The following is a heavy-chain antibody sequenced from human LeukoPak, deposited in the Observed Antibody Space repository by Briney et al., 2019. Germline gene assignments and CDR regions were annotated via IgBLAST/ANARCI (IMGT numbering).Heavy chain of an antibody. V-gene: IGHV1-46*01. CDR1: GYTFTSYY. CDR2: INPSGGST. Sequence: GAPVKVSCKASGYTFTSYYMHWVRQALGQGLEWMGIINPSGGSTSYAQKFQGRVTMTRDMSTSTVYMELSSLRSEDTAVYYCARDLGYCSSTSCYHYYYYYYMDVWGKGTTVAVSS. J-gene: IGHJ6*03. CDR3: ARDLGYCSSTSCYHYYYYYYMDV. D-gene: IGHD2-2*01.